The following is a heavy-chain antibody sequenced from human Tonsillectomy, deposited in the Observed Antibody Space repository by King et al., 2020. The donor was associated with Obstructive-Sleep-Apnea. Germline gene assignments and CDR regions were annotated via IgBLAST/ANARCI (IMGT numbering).Heavy chain of an antibody. CDR2: TYYRSKWCS. D-gene: IGHD4-17*01. CDR1: GDTVSSNIAA. CDR3: ARDVHGDPFDY. J-gene: IGHJ4*02. Sequence: VQLQQSGPGLVKPSQTLSLTCAISGDTVSSNIAAWNWIRQSPSRGLEWLGRTYYRSKWCSDYEKSLRSRISFKAATSKNEFSLQLTSVTPEDTAVYYCARDVHGDPFDYWGQGTRVTVSS. V-gene: IGHV6-1*01.